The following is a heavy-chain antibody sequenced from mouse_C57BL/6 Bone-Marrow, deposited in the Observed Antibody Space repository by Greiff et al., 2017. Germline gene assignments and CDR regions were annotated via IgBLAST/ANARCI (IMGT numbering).Heavy chain of an antibody. V-gene: IGHV1-55*01. CDR2: IYPGSGST. J-gene: IGHJ3*01. CDR1: GYTFTSYW. CDR3: ASSGLYERFAY. Sequence: VQLQQPGAELVKPGASVKMSCKASGYTFTSYWITWVKQRPGQGLEWIGDIYPGSGSTNYNEKFKSKATLTVDPSSSTAYMQLSSLPSEDSAVYYCASSGLYERFAYWGQGTLVTVSA. D-gene: IGHD2-3*01.